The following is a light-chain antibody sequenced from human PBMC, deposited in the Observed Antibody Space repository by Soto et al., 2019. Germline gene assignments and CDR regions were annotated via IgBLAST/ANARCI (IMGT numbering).Light chain of an antibody. CDR2: DAS. J-gene: IGKJ4*01. Sequence: DIQMTQSPSTLSASVGDRVTMTCRASQSISSWLAWYQQKPGKAPKLLIYDASSLESGVPSRFSGSGSGTEFTLTITSLQPDDSATYYCQQYNSLSSVSFGGGTKVHI. V-gene: IGKV1-5*01. CDR3: QQYNSLSSVS. CDR1: QSISSW.